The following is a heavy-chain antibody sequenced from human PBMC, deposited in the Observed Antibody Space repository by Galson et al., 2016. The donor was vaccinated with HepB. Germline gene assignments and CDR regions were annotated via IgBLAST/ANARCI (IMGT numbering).Heavy chain of an antibody. CDR1: GFSLTTSGMR. J-gene: IGHJ6*03. CDR2: IDWDDDT. D-gene: IGHD3-16*01. V-gene: IGHV2-70*04. Sequence: PALVKPTQTLTLTCSFSGFSLTTSGMRVTWIRHSPGKALEWLARIDWDDDTFYSSSLKTRLAISRDTPNDQMVLTITNVDPAGSGTYYGARTPGKLAYHYMDVWGNGTTVTVSS. CDR3: ARTPGKLAYHYMDV.